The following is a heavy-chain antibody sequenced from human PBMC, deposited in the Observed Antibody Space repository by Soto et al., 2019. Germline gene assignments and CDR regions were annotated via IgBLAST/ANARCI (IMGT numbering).Heavy chain of an antibody. CDR1: GFTVSSNY. D-gene: IGHD7-27*01. Sequence: GGSLRLSCAASGFTVSSNYMSWVRQALGKGLEWVSVIYSGGSTYYADSVKGRFTISRDNSKNTLYLQMNSLRAEDTAVYYCARAPNWGFYYFDYWGQGTLVTVSS. CDR2: IYSGGST. CDR3: ARAPNWGFYYFDY. J-gene: IGHJ4*02. V-gene: IGHV3-66*01.